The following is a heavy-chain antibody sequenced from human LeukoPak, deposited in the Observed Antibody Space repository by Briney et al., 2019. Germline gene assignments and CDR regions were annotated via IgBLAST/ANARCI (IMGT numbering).Heavy chain of an antibody. V-gene: IGHV1-2*06. Sequence: GASVKVSCKASGYTFTGYYMHWVRQAPGQGLEWMGRINPNSGGTNYAQKFQGRVTMIRDTSISTAYVELSRLRSDDTAVYYCASDAYDSSGYYSREDYWGQGTLVTVSS. J-gene: IGHJ4*02. CDR3: ASDAYDSSGYYSREDY. CDR1: GYTFTGYY. CDR2: INPNSGGT. D-gene: IGHD3-22*01.